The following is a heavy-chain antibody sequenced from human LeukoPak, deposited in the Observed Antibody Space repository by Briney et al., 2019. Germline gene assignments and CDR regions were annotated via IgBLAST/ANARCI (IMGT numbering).Heavy chain of an antibody. D-gene: IGHD6-13*01. V-gene: IGHV1-24*01. J-gene: IGHJ6*02. CDR3: ATEVHLAAAASSYSYGMDV. CDR2: FDPEDGER. Sequence: ASVKVSCKVAGYTLTELSMHWVRQAPGKGLEWMGGFDPEDGERIYAQKFQGRVTMTEDTSTDTAYMELSSLRSEDTAVFYCATEVHLAAAASSYSYGMDVWGHGTTVTVSS. CDR1: GYTLTELS.